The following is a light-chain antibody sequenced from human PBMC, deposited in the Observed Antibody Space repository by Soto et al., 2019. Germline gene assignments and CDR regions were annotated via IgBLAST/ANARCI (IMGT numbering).Light chain of an antibody. CDR3: QQYGSSNT. CDR2: DAS. CDR1: QPIGTY. V-gene: IGKV3-11*01. J-gene: IGKJ2*01. Sequence: EIVLTQSPATLSLSPGERATLSCRASQPIGTYLAWYQQKPGQAPRLLIYDASDRATGIPARFGGSGSGSDFTLTISSLEPEDFAVYYCQQYGSSNTFGQGTKLEIK.